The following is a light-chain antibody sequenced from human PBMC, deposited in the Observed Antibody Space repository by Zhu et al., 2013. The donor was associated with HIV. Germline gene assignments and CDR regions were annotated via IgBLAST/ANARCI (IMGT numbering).Light chain of an antibody. J-gene: IGKJ3*01. CDR3: QHVNNNAA. CDR2: AAS. V-gene: IGKV1-9*01. CDR1: QDINRY. Sequence: DIQLTQSPSFLSASVGDRVTITCRASQDINRYLAWYQQKPGKPPKLLVYAASTTQSGVPSRFGGRGSGTEFTLTITSLQPDDFATYYCQHVNNNAAFGPGTKVD.